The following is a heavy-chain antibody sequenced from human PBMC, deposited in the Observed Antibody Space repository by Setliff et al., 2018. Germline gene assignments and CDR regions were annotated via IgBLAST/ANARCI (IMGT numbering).Heavy chain of an antibody. CDR1: GGSISSYY. CDR3: ARVSGMGSPPYYYYYYGMDV. D-gene: IGHD6-25*01. V-gene: IGHV4-59*12. Sequence: SETLSLTCTVSGGSISSYYWSWIRQPPGKGLEWIGYIYYSGSTNYNPSLKSRVTISVDTSKNQFSLKLSSVTAADTAVYYCARVSGMGSPPYYYYYYGMDVWGQGTTVTVSS. CDR2: IYYSGST. J-gene: IGHJ6*02.